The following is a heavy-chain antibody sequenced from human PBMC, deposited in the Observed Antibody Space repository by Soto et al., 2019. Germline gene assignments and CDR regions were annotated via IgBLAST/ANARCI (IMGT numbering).Heavy chain of an antibody. CDR1: GFTFNTAW. CDR3: TTFSYSGMLVVRFDY. J-gene: IGHJ4*01. Sequence: GGSLRLSCAASGFTFNTAWMNWVRQSPGKGLEWVGRIKSKGNGGTTDYAAPVKGRFTISRDDSKDMVYLQMNSLKTEDTAIYYCTTFSYSGMLVVRFDYWGQGTLVTVSS. CDR2: IKSKGNGGTT. V-gene: IGHV3-15*07. D-gene: IGHD3-22*01.